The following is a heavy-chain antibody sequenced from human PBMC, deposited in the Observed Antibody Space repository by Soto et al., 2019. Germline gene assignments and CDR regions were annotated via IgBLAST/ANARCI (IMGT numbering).Heavy chain of an antibody. Sequence: QPGGSLRLSCAASGFTFSSYAMHWVRQAPGKGLEWVAVISYDGSNKYYADSVKGRFTISRDNSKNTLYLQMNSLRAEDTAVYYCARDSYDILTGYPYYYYCGIDVWGQGTTVTVSS. V-gene: IGHV3-30-3*01. J-gene: IGHJ6*02. CDR3: ARDSYDILTGYPYYYYCGIDV. D-gene: IGHD3-9*01. CDR1: GFTFSSYA. CDR2: ISYDGSNK.